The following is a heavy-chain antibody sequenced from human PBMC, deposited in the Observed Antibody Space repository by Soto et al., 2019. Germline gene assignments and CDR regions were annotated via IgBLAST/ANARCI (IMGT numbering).Heavy chain of an antibody. D-gene: IGHD5-18*01. CDR3: ARTPTTAMGPRFDP. CDR2: IYYSGST. CDR1: GGSISSYY. J-gene: IGHJ5*02. Sequence: QVQLQESGPGLVKPSETLSLTCTVSGGSISSYYWSWIRQPPGKGLEWIGYIYYSGSTNYNPSLKSRVTISVDTSKNQFSLKLSSVTAADTAVYYCARTPTTAMGPRFDPWGQGTLVTVSS. V-gene: IGHV4-59*01.